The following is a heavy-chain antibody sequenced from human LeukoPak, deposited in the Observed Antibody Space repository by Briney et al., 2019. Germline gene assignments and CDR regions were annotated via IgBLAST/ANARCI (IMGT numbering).Heavy chain of an antibody. Sequence: ASVKVSCKASGYTFTGYYMHWVRQAPGQGLEWKGRINPNSGGTNYAQKFQGRVTMTRDTSINTACMDLSRLRSDDTAVYYCARGRNSVYYFNVVAPSYFDYWGQGTLVTVSS. D-gene: IGHD3-22*01. CDR2: INPNSGGT. CDR3: ARGRNSVYYFNVVAPSYFDY. J-gene: IGHJ4*02. V-gene: IGHV1-2*06. CDR1: GYTFTGYY.